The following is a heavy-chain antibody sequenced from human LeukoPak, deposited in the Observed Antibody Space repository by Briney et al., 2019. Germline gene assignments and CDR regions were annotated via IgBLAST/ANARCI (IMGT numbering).Heavy chain of an antibody. CDR2: IKQDGSEE. CDR3: ASSSYCGGDCYSPGH. D-gene: IGHD2-21*02. CDR1: GFTFSTYW. V-gene: IGHV3-7*01. Sequence: GGPLRLSCAASGFTFSTYWMSWVRQAPGRGLEWLASIKQDGSEEYCVDSVKGRFTISRDNAKNSLYLQMNSLRAEDTAVYYCASSSYCGGDCYSPGHWGQGTLVTVSS. J-gene: IGHJ1*01.